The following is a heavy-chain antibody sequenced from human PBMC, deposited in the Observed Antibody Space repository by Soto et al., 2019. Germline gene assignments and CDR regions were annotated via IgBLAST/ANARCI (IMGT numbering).Heavy chain of an antibody. D-gene: IGHD6-13*01. Sequence: GGSLRLSCAASGFPFSSYAMHWVRQAPGKGLEWVAVISYDGSNKYYADSVKGRFTISRDNSKNTLYLQMNSLRAEDTAVYYCASFQIAAAGPSPVNFDYWGQGTLVTVSS. CDR2: ISYDGSNK. CDR1: GFPFSSYA. CDR3: ASFQIAAAGPSPVNFDY. V-gene: IGHV3-30-3*01. J-gene: IGHJ4*02.